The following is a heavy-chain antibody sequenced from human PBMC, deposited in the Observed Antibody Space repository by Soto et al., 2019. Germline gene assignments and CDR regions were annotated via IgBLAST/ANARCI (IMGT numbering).Heavy chain of an antibody. CDR2: IYYSGST. D-gene: IGHD4-17*01. J-gene: IGHJ6*03. CDR1: GGSISSSSYY. V-gene: IGHV4-39*01. CDR3: ARSPTTVQNYYYYYYMDV. Sequence: PSETLSLTCTVSGGSISSSSYYWGWIRQPPGKGLEWIGSIYYSGSTYYNPSLKSRVTISVDTSKNQFSLKLSSVTAADTAVYYCARSPTTVQNYYYYYYMDVWGKGTTVTVSS.